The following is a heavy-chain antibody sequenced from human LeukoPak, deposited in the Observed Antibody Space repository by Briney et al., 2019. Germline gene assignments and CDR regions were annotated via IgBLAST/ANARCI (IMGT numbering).Heavy chain of an antibody. CDR2: IRNNANSYTT. V-gene: IGHV3-72*01. D-gene: IGHD1-26*01. CDR1: GFTFSSYG. CDR3: ARAGSYSPLDY. J-gene: IGHJ4*02. Sequence: GGSLRLSCAASGFTFSSYGMDWVRQAPGMRLEWVGRIRNNANSYTTEYAASVKGRFTISRDDSKSSLYLQMDSLKTEDTAVYYCARAGSYSPLDYWGQGTLVTVSS.